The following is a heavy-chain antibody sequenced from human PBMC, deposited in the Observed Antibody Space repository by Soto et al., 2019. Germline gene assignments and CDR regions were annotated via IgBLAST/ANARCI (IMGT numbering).Heavy chain of an antibody. CDR3: ARDRVVNYDILTGYYIPYYYMDV. D-gene: IGHD3-9*01. CDR1: GYTFTSYA. V-gene: IGHV1-3*01. J-gene: IGHJ6*03. Sequence: QVQLVQSGAEVKKPGASVKVSCKASGYTFTSYAMHWVRQAPGQRLEWMGWINAGNGNTKYSQKFQGRVTITRDTSASTAYMDPSSLKSEDTAVYYCARDRVVNYDILTGYYIPYYYMDVWGKGTTVTVSS. CDR2: INAGNGNT.